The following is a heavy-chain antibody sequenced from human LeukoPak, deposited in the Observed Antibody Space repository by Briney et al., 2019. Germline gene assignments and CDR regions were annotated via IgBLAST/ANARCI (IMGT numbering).Heavy chain of an antibody. CDR3: ARGEAVAALTRLPN. CDR1: GYTFTSYD. J-gene: IGHJ4*02. D-gene: IGHD6-19*01. V-gene: IGHV1-8*01. CDR2: MNPSSGNT. Sequence: ASVKVSCKASGYTFTSYDINWVRQATGQGLEWMGWMNPSSGNTGYAQKFQGRVTMTRNTSISTAYMELSSLRSEDTAVYYCARGEAVAALTRLPNWGQGTLVTVSS.